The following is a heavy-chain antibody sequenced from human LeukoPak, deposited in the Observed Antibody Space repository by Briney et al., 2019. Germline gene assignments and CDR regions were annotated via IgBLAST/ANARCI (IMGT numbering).Heavy chain of an antibody. J-gene: IGHJ5*02. CDR1: GGTFSSYA. CDR3: ARDVGIAVAGRNWFDP. CDR2: IIPIFGAA. Sequence: SVKVSCKASGGTFSSYAISWVRQAPGQGLEWMGGIIPIFGAANYAQKFQGRVTITEDESTSTAYMELSRLRSEDTAVYYCARDVGIAVAGRNWFDPWGQGTLVTVSS. V-gene: IGHV1-69*01. D-gene: IGHD6-19*01.